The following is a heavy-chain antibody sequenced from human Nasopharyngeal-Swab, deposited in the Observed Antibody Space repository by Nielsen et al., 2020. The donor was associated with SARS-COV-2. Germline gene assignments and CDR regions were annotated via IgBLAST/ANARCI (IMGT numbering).Heavy chain of an antibody. CDR3: AKGWQWLVRDAFDI. CDR1: GFTFSSYA. J-gene: IGHJ3*02. D-gene: IGHD6-19*01. V-gene: IGHV3-23*01. Sequence: GESPKISCAASGFTFSSYAMSWVRQAPGKGLEWVSAISGSGGSTYYADSVKGRFTISRDNSKNTLYLQMNSLRAEDTAVYYCAKGWQWLVRDAFDIWGQGTMVTVSS. CDR2: ISGSGGST.